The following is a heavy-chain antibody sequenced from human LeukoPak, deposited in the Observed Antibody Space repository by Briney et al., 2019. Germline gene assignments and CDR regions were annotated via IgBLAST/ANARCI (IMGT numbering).Heavy chain of an antibody. J-gene: IGHJ4*02. CDR2: IFHSGST. Sequence: SGTLSLTCAVSSGSIFSSNWWSWVRQPPGKGLEWIGQIFHSGSTSYSPSLKSRVTISVDKSKNQFSLRLTSVTAADTAVYYCARSPTKRVPEDYWGQGTLVTVSS. CDR3: ARSPTKRVPEDY. CDR1: SGSIFSSNW. V-gene: IGHV4-4*02. D-gene: IGHD2-2*01.